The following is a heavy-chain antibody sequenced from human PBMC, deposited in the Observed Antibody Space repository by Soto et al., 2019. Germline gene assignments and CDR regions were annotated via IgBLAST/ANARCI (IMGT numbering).Heavy chain of an antibody. J-gene: IGHJ4*02. D-gene: IGHD6-13*01. Sequence: EVQLVESGGGLVQPGGSLRLSCAASAFTFSHYSMNWVRQAPGKGLEWVSYISSSGNTIYYADSVKGRFTISRDNAXXSLYLQMNSLRAEDTAVYYCAITRLYSPTWNPNDYWGQGTLVTVSS. CDR2: ISSSGNTI. V-gene: IGHV3-48*01. CDR3: AITRLYSPTWNPNDY. CDR1: AFTFSHYS.